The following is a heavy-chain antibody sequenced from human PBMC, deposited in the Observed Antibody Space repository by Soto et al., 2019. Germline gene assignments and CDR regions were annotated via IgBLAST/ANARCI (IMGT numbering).Heavy chain of an antibody. Sequence: PGGSLRLSCAASGFTFSSYAMRWVRQAPGKGLEWVSTISGSGGSTYYADSVKGRFTISRDNSKHTLYLQMNSLRAEDTAVYYCARRGPGTYFDYWGQGTLVTVSS. CDR2: ISGSGGST. CDR1: GFTFSSYA. CDR3: ARRGPGTYFDY. D-gene: IGHD6-13*01. V-gene: IGHV3-23*01. J-gene: IGHJ4*02.